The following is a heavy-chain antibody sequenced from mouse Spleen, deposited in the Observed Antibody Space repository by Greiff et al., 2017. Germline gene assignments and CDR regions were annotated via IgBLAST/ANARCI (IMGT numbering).Heavy chain of an antibody. CDR3: TREGWDDY. CDR1: GYTFTDYE. J-gene: IGHJ2*01. V-gene: IGHV1-15*01. Sequence: VQLQQSGAELVRPGASVTLSCKASGYTFTDYEMHWVKQTPVHGLEWIGAIDPETGGTAYNQKFKGKAILTADKSSSTAYTELRSLTSEDSAVYYCTREGWDDYWGQGTTLTVSS. D-gene: IGHD3-3*01. CDR2: IDPETGGT.